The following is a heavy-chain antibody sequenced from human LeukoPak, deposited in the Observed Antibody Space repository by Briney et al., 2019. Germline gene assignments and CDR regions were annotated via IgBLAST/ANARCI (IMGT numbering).Heavy chain of an antibody. CDR2: IYYSGST. J-gene: IGHJ5*02. CDR3: ATWYSSSWRTGCWFDP. CDR1: GGSISSYY. V-gene: IGHV4-59*12. Sequence: SETLSLTCTVSGGSISSYYWSWIRQPPGKGLERIGYIYYSGSTNYNPSLKSRVTISVDTSKNQFSLKLSSVTAADTAVYYCATWYSSSWRTGCWFDPWGQGTLVTVSS. D-gene: IGHD6-13*01.